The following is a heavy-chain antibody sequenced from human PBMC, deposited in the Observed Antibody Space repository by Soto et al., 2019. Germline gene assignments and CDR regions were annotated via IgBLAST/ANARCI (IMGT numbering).Heavy chain of an antibody. D-gene: IGHD1-1*01. Sequence: GGSLSLSCSASGFTFSSYGMHWVRQAPGKGLEWVAVIWYDGSNKYYADSVKGRFTISRDNSKNTLYLQMNSLRAEDTAVYYCARTGMTTAAFDIWGQGTMVTVSS. J-gene: IGHJ3*02. CDR3: ARTGMTTAAFDI. CDR1: GFTFSSYG. CDR2: IWYDGSNK. V-gene: IGHV3-33*01.